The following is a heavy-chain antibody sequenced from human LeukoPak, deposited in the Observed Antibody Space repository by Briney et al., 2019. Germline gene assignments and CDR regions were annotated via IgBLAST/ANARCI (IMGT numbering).Heavy chain of an antibody. V-gene: IGHV4-39*01. CDR1: GASISGSGYY. Sequence: PSETLSLTCTVSGASISGSGYYWGWIRQPPGKGREWIGNIYDSGSTYYNASLQSRVTISIDTSKNQYSLRLSSVTAADTAMYYCAKSGGYGLIDYWGQGTLVTVSS. CDR3: AKSGGYGLIDY. CDR2: IYDSGST. J-gene: IGHJ4*02. D-gene: IGHD1-26*01.